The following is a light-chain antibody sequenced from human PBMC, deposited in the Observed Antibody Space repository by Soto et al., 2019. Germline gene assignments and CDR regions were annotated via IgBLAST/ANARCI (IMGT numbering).Light chain of an antibody. CDR3: QQYNSYLLT. Sequence: DIQMTQSPSTLSASVGDRVTITCRASQSISSWLAWYQQKPGKAPKLLIYKASSLESGVPSRFSGSGSGTEFTLTSSSLQPDDFATYYCQQYNSYLLTCGGGTKVEIK. J-gene: IGKJ4*01. CDR2: KAS. CDR1: QSISSW. V-gene: IGKV1-5*03.